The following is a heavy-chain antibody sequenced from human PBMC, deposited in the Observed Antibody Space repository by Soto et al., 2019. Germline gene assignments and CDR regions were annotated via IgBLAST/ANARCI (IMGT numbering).Heavy chain of an antibody. Sequence: GGSLRLSCAASGFTFSSYAMHWVRQAPGKVLEWVAVISYDGSNKYYADSVKGRFTISRDNSKNTLYLQMNSLRAEDTAVYYCAREPGIAAAVSHKAPPSNGMDVWGQGTTVTVSS. CDR3: AREPGIAAAVSHKAPPSNGMDV. J-gene: IGHJ6*02. V-gene: IGHV3-30-3*01. CDR2: ISYDGSNK. D-gene: IGHD6-13*01. CDR1: GFTFSSYA.